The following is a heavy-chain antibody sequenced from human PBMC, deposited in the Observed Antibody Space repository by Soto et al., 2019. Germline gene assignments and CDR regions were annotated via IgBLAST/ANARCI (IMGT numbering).Heavy chain of an antibody. CDR3: ARVRGGSYDYFYY. CDR1: GFSFSSYG. V-gene: IGHV3-33*01. J-gene: IGHJ4*02. D-gene: IGHD1-26*01. Sequence: QVQLVESGGGVVQPGRSLRLSCAASGFSFSSYGMHWVRQAPGKGLEWVAVIWYDGTNIYYADSVKGRFTISRENSKNTLYLQMNRLRAEDTAVYYCARVRGGSYDYFYYWGQGTLVTVSS. CDR2: IWYDGTNI.